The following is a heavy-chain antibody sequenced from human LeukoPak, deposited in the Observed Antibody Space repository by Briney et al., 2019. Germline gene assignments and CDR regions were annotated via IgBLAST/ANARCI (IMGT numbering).Heavy chain of an antibody. CDR3: ARGEPGITMVRNQP. V-gene: IGHV4-39*07. Sequence: PSETLSLTCSVSGSSISSSSDYWGWIRQPPGKGLEWIGEINHSGSTYYNPSLKSRVTISVDTSKNQFSLKLSSVTAADTAVYYCARGEPGITMVRNQPWGQGTLVTVSS. D-gene: IGHD3-10*01. CDR2: INHSGST. J-gene: IGHJ5*02. CDR1: GSSISSSSDY.